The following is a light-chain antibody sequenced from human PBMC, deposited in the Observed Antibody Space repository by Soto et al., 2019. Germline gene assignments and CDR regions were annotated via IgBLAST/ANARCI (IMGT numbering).Light chain of an antibody. Sequence: GDRVTITCRASQTIDNWMTWYQQKPGKAPKALIYEVSNLKRGVPSRFSGSGSGTEFTITISSLQPADFATYYCQRDNHYFGGGTKVDIK. CDR2: EVS. CDR1: QTIDNW. V-gene: IGKV1-5*01. CDR3: QRDNHY. J-gene: IGKJ4*01.